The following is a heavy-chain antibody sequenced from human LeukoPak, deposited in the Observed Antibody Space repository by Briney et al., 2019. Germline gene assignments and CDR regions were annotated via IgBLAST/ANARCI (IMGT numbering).Heavy chain of an antibody. CDR1: GFTFDDYA. CDR2: ISWNSGSI. D-gene: IGHD5-12*01. Sequence: GGSLRLSCAASGFTFDDYAMHWVRQAPGKGLEWVSGISWNSGSIGYADSVRGRFTISRDNAKNSLYLQMNSLRAEDTALYYCXXDLGVDITPQTITPWGQGTLVTVSS. V-gene: IGHV3-9*01. J-gene: IGHJ5*02. CDR3: XXDLGVDITPQTITP.